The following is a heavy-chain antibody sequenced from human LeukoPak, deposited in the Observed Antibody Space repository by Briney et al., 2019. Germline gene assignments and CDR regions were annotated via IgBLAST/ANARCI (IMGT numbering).Heavy chain of an antibody. D-gene: IGHD4-17*01. CDR1: GLSVSSTY. CDR3: VGEGKY. CDR2: IYSGGAT. V-gene: IGHV3-53*01. J-gene: IGHJ4*02. Sequence: GGALRLSCAASGLSVSSTYMTWVRQAPGKGLEWVSVIYSGGATNYAGSLKGRFSISRDNSKNTLYLQMNSLRAEDTAVYYCVGEGKYWGQGTLVTVSS.